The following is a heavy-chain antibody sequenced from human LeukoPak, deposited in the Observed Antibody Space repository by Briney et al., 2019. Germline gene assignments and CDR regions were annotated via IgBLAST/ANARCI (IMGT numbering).Heavy chain of an antibody. CDR3: ARDFGDGSYYY. CDR2: IYSGGST. CDR1: GFTVRSNY. D-gene: IGHD1-26*01. V-gene: IGHV3-66*02. Sequence: GGSLRLSCAASGFTVRSNYISWVRQPPGKGLERVSVIYSGGSTYYADSVKGRFTISRDNSRNTLYLQMNSLRAEDTAVYYCARDFGDGSYYYWGQGTLVTVSS. J-gene: IGHJ4*02.